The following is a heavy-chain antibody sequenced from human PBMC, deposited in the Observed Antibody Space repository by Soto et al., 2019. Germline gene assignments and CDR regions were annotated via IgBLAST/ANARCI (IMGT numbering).Heavy chain of an antibody. CDR3: ARETSGSYRLDY. Sequence: QVQLVQSGAEVKKPGASVKVSCKASGYTFTSYDINWVRQATGQGLEWMGWMNPNSGNTGYAQKFQGRVTMTRNTSISTSYMELGSLRSEDTAVYYGARETSGSYRLDYWGQGTLVTVSS. D-gene: IGHD1-26*01. V-gene: IGHV1-8*01. CDR1: GYTFTSYD. J-gene: IGHJ4*02. CDR2: MNPNSGNT.